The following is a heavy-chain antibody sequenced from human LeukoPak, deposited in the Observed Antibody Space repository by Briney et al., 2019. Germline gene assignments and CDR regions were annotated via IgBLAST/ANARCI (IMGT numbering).Heavy chain of an antibody. CDR1: GFTFSSYA. Sequence: GGSLRLSCAASGFTFSSYAMSWVPQAPGKGLEWVSAISGSGGSTYYADSVKGRFTISRDNSKNTLYLQMNSLRAEDTAVYYCAKTSAMGDSSGYYSAFDYWGQGTLVTVSS. J-gene: IGHJ4*02. CDR2: ISGSGGST. D-gene: IGHD3-22*01. V-gene: IGHV3-23*01. CDR3: AKTSAMGDSSGYYSAFDY.